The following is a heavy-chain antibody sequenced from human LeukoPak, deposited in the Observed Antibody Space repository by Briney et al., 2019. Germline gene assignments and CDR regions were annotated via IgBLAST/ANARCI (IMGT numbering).Heavy chain of an antibody. V-gene: IGHV1-46*01. CDR2: INPSGGST. CDR3: ARDLSPNTYYYGSSGYYYDAFDI. D-gene: IGHD3-22*01. Sequence: ASVKVSCKASGYTFTSYYMHWVRQAPGQGLEWMGIINPSGGSTSYAQKFQGRVTMTRDTSTSTVYMELSSLRSEDTAVYYCARDLSPNTYYYGSSGYYYDAFDIWGQGTMVTVSS. J-gene: IGHJ3*02. CDR1: GYTFTSYY.